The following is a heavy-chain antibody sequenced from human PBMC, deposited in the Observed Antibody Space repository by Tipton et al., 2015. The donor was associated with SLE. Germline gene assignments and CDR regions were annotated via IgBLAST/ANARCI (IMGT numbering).Heavy chain of an antibody. Sequence: GSLRLSCAASGFSFNTYAMSWVRQIPGKGLEWVSGISASSGDTFYADSVKGRFTISRDNFKNTLSLQMHSLRVEDTAIYYCAKDQRQSLLFDSWGQGTLVTVSS. CDR2: ISASSGDT. CDR3: AKDQRQSLLFDS. CDR1: GFSFNTYA. V-gene: IGHV3-23*01. J-gene: IGHJ4*02. D-gene: IGHD2-15*01.